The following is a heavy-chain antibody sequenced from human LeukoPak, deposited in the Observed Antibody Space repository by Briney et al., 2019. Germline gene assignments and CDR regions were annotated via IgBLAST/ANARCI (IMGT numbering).Heavy chain of an antibody. CDR2: ISYDGSNK. J-gene: IGHJ4*02. CDR3: ARTPYNWNYGGYLDY. Sequence: GGSLRLSCAASGFTFRSYTMHWVRQAPGKGLEWVAVISYDGSNKYYADSVKGRFTISRDNSKNTLYLQMNSLRTDDTAVYYCARTPYNWNYGGYLDYWGQGTLVTVSS. D-gene: IGHD1-7*01. V-gene: IGHV3-30*04. CDR1: GFTFRSYT.